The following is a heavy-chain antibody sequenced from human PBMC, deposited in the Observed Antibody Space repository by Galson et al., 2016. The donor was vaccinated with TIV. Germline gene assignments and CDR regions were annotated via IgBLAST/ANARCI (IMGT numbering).Heavy chain of an antibody. V-gene: IGHV4-4*07. J-gene: IGHJ4*02. CDR1: GDSISSLY. CDR2: IYTGGRS. Sequence: TLSLTCTVSGDSISSLYWSWIRQPAGKGLEWIGRIYTGGRSNYNPSLKSRVTMSLDTSKNQFSLKLTSATAADTAMYYCVRHGNWNYAYYFDYWGQGALVTASS. CDR3: VRHGNWNYAYYFDY. D-gene: IGHD1-7*01.